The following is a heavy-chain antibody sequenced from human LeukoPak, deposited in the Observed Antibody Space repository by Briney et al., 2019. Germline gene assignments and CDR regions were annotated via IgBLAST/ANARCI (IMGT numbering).Heavy chain of an antibody. D-gene: IGHD4-17*01. CDR2: ISSSSSYI. CDR1: GFTFSSYS. CDR3: ARDDRTTVTTGTRFYYYYMDV. J-gene: IGHJ6*03. Sequence: KSGGSLRLSCAASGFTFSSYSMDWVRQAPGKGLEWVSSISSSSSYIYYADSVKGRFTISRDNAKNSLYLQMNSLRAEDTAVYYCARDDRTTVTTGTRFYYYYMDVWGKGTTVTISS. V-gene: IGHV3-21*01.